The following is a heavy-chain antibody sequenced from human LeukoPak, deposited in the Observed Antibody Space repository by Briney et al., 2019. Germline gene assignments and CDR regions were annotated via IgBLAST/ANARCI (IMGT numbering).Heavy chain of an antibody. J-gene: IGHJ3*02. CDR1: GGSLSSGGDS. Sequence: SETLSLTCAVCGGSLSSGGDSWNWVRRPPGKGLERIGYIYNSGSTSYNPSLKSRVSLSVDTSKNQFSLKMTSLTAADTAIYYCARVASGNRAFDIWGQGTLVTASS. CDR2: IYNSGST. CDR3: ARVASGNRAFDI. D-gene: IGHD3-3*01. V-gene: IGHV4-30-4*07.